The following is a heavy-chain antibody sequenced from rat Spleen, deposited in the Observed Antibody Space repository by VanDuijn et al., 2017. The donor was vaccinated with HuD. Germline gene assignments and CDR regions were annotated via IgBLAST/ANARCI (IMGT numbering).Heavy chain of an antibody. CDR1: GFTFSNYG. CDR3: TRVKLGAVYYFDY. V-gene: IGHV5-19*01. Sequence: EVQLVESGGGLVQPGRSLKLSCAASGFTFSNYGIHWIRQAPTKGLEWVATITHIGATSYYPDSVKGRFTISRDNAKSTLYLQMNSLRSEDTAPYYSTRVKLGAVYYFDYWGQGVMVTVSS. D-gene: IGHD5-1*01. J-gene: IGHJ2*01. CDR2: ITHIGATS.